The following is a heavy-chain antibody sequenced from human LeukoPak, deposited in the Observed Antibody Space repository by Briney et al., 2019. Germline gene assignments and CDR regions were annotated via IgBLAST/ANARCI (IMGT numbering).Heavy chain of an antibody. V-gene: IGHV3-20*04. Sequence: GGSLRLSCIASGFAFDAHGMSWVRQIPGKGLEWVSGINWSGKSTGYGDPVRGRFTISRDNAKNSLYLQMDSLRAEDTALYYCARAPITSPFYFDYWGQGTLVTVSS. CDR1: GFAFDAHG. CDR3: ARAPITSPFYFDY. D-gene: IGHD2-2*01. CDR2: INWSGKST. J-gene: IGHJ4*02.